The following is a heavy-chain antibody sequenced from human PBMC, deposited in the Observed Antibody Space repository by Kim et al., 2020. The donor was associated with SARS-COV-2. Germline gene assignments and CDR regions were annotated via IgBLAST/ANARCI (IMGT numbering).Heavy chain of an antibody. CDR3: AREGSGSYNWLDP. D-gene: IGHD3-10*01. CDR1: GYTFDTYS. Sequence: ASVKVSCKASGYTFDTYSLYWVRQAPGQRFEWMGWVNGGNGNTRYSQNFQGRLTITRDTSASAAYMELSSLTSKDTALYYCAREGSGSYNWLDPWGQGTLVTVSS. CDR2: VNGGNGNT. V-gene: IGHV1-3*01. J-gene: IGHJ5*02.